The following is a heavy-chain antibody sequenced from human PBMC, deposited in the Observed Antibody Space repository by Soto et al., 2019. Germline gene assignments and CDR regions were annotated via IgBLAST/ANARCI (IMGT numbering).Heavy chain of an antibody. Sequence: SETLSLTCTVSGGSISSSSYYWGRIRQPPGKGLEWIGSIYYSGSTYYNPSLKSRVTISVDTSKNQFSLKLSSVTAADTAVYYCARLSSVVASRPFDYWGQGTLVTVSS. J-gene: IGHJ4*02. V-gene: IGHV4-39*01. CDR3: ARLSSVVASRPFDY. CDR1: GGSISSSSYY. D-gene: IGHD2-15*01. CDR2: IYYSGST.